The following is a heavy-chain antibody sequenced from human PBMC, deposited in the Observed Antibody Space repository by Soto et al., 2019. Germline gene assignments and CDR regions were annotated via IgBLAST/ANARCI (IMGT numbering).Heavy chain of an antibody. V-gene: IGHV2-5*02. Sequence: QVTLKESGPTLVKPTQTLTLTCTLSGFSFNTVGVGVGWIRQPPGKALEWLALLYWDDDKRYSPSLNGRLTITTATTGNHVVLTMPDMAPVDTATYDCAQCAGGNCHGGRYWFDPWGQGTRVTVSS. CDR1: GFSFNTVGVG. CDR2: LYWDDDK. D-gene: IGHD3-16*01. CDR3: AQCAGGNCHGGRYWFDP. J-gene: IGHJ5*02.